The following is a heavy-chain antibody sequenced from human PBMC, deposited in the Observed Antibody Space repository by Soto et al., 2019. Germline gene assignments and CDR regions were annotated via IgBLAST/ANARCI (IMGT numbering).Heavy chain of an antibody. CDR3: ARVSIRYCSSTSCYPGY. CDR1: GYTFTGYY. CDR2: INPNSGGT. V-gene: IGHV1-2*02. Sequence: ASVKVSCKASGYTFTGYYMHWVRQAPGQGLEWMGWINPNSGGTNYARKFQGRVTMTRDTSISTAYMELSRLRSDDTAVYYCARVSIRYCSSTSCYPGYWGQGTLVTVSS. J-gene: IGHJ4*02. D-gene: IGHD2-2*01.